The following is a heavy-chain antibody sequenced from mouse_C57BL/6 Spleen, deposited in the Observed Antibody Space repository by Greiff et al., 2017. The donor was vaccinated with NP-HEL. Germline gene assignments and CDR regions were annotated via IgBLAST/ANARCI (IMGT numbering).Heavy chain of an antibody. Sequence: QVQLQQSGAELVKPGASVKMSCKASGYTFTTYPIEWMKQNHGKSLEWIGNFHPYNDDTKYNEKFKGKATLTVEKSSSTVYLELSRLTSDDSAVYDCASRGYYGSSFAYWGQGTLVTVST. CDR2: FHPYNDDT. V-gene: IGHV1-47*01. J-gene: IGHJ3*01. CDR3: ASRGYYGSSFAY. CDR1: GYTFTTYP. D-gene: IGHD1-1*01.